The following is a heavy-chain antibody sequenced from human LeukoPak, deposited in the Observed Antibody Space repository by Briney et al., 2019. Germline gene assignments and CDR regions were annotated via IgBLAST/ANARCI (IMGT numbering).Heavy chain of an antibody. CDR2: ISSSSSSI. CDR1: GFTFSSYS. V-gene: IGHV3-21*01. J-gene: IGHJ4*02. CDR3: ARDAAGWSRDY. Sequence: GGSLRLSCAASGFTFSSYSMNWVRQAPGKGLEWVSSISSSSSSIYYADSVKGRFTISRDNAKNSLFLQMDSLTAEDTAVYYCARDAAGWSRDYWGQGTLVTVSS. D-gene: IGHD6-19*01.